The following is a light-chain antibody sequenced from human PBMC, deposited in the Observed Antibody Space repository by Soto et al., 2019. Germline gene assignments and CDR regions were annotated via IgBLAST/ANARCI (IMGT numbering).Light chain of an antibody. CDR3: SSYGASSTL. Sequence: QSALTQPASLSGSPGQSITISCTGTSTDIGSYNYVSWYQQHPGKAPKRMIFDVSYRPSGISDRFSGSKSGNTASLTISGLQPEDEADYYCSSYGASSTLFGGGTKVTVL. J-gene: IGLJ2*01. CDR2: DVS. V-gene: IGLV2-14*03. CDR1: STDIGSYNY.